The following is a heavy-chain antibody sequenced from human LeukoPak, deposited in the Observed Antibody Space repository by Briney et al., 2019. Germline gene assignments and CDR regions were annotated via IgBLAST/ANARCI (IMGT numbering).Heavy chain of an antibody. D-gene: IGHD2-2*01. CDR1: GGSISSSNYY. CDR2: IYYSGST. J-gene: IGHJ3*02. CDR3: LGYCSSTSCYSDAFDI. V-gene: IGHV4-39*07. Sequence: KPSETLSLTCTVSGGSISSSNYYWGWIRQPPGKGLEWNGSIYYSGSTYYNPSLKSRVTISVDTSKNEFSLKLSSVTAADTAVYYCLGYCSSTSCYSDAFDIWGQGTMVTVSS.